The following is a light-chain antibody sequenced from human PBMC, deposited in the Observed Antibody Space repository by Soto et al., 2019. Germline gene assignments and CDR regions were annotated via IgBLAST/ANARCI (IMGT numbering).Light chain of an antibody. CDR2: SNN. J-gene: IGLJ3*02. V-gene: IGLV1-44*01. Sequence: QSVLTQPPSASGAPGQRVTISCSGSSSTIGSNTVSWYQQLPGTAPKLLIYSNNQRPSRVPDRFSGSKSGTSASLAISGLQSEDEADYYCAAWDDSLNGWVFGGGTKLTVL. CDR3: AAWDDSLNGWV. CDR1: SSTIGSNT.